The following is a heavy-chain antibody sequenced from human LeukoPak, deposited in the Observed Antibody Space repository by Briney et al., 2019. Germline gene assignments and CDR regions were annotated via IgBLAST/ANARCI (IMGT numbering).Heavy chain of an antibody. D-gene: IGHD3-22*01. CDR1: GYTFTGYY. CDR3: ARDLDPYYYDSSGYFINWFDP. J-gene: IGHJ5*02. Sequence: VASVKVSCKASGYTFTGYYMHWVRQAPGQGLEWMGRINPNSGNTNYAQKLQGRVTMTTDTSTSTAYMELRSLRSDDTAVYYCARDLDPYYYDSSGYFINWFDPWGQGTLVTVSS. V-gene: IGHV1-2*06. CDR2: INPNSGNT.